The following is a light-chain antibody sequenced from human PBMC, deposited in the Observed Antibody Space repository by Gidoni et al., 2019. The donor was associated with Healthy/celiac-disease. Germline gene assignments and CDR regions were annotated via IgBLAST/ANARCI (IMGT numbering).Light chain of an antibody. CDR2: AAS. V-gene: IGKV1-39*01. J-gene: IGKJ1*01. Sequence: DLQMTQSPSSLSASVGDRVTITCRASQSISSCLNWYQQKPGKAPKLLIYAASSLQSGVPSRFSGSGSGTDFTLTISRLQPDDFATYYCQQSYSTPWTFGQGTKVEIK. CDR3: QQSYSTPWT. CDR1: QSISSC.